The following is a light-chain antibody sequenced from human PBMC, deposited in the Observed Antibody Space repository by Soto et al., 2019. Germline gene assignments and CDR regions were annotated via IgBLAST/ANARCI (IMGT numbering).Light chain of an antibody. CDR3: ERYDSSSLT. J-gene: IGKJ4*01. CDR2: GSS. CDR1: QSVNSNY. Sequence: VLTQSPGTLSLSPGERATLSCRASQSVNSNYFDWYQQKPGQAPRLLIYGSSIRATGIPDRFSGSGSGTDFTLTISRLEPEDFAVYYCERYDSSSLTFGGGTKVDIK. V-gene: IGKV3-20*01.